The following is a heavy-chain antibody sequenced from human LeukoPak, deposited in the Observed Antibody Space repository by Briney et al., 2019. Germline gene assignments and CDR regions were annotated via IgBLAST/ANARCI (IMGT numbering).Heavy chain of an antibody. J-gene: IGHJ4*02. CDR3: ASDIVVVPAAGGFDY. V-gene: IGHV4-59*12. D-gene: IGHD2-2*01. Sequence: SETLSLTCTVSGGSISSYYWSWIRQPPGKGLEWIGYIYYSGSTNYNPSLRSRVTISVDTSKNQFSLKLSSVTAADTAVYYCASDIVVVPAAGGFDYWGQGTLVTVSS. CDR1: GGSISSYY. CDR2: IYYSGST.